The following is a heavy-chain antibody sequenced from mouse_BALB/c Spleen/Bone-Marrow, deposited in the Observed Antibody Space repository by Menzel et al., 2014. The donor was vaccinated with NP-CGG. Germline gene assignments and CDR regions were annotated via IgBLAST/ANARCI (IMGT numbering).Heavy chain of an antibody. D-gene: IGHD1-1*01. V-gene: IGHV2-9*02. CDR1: EFSLSSYG. CDR2: IWAGGSI. CDR3: AREGRGSYGSSGYAMDY. Sequence: VMLVESGPGLVAPPQSLSITCTVSEFSLSSYGVHWVRQPPGKGLEWLGVIWAGGSINYNSALMSRLSISKDNSKSXVFLKMKSLQNDDTAMYYCAREGRGSYGSSGYAMDYWGQGTSVTVSS. J-gene: IGHJ4*01.